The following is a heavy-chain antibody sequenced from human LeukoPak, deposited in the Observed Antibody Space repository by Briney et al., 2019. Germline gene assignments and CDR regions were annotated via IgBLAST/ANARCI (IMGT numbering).Heavy chain of an antibody. J-gene: IGHJ4*02. Sequence: PGGSLRLSCVASGLTFSNYGMHWVHQAPGKGLEWVTEISFDGSNKRYLDSVKGRFTISRDNSKNTLYLQMNSLSAEDTAVYYCAAYHVSHSESGYWGQGTLVTVSS. D-gene: IGHD1-14*01. V-gene: IGHV3-30*03. CDR2: ISFDGSNK. CDR1: GLTFSNYG. CDR3: AAYHVSHSESGY.